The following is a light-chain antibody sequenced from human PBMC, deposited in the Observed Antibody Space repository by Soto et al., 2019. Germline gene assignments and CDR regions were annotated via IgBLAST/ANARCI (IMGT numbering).Light chain of an antibody. V-gene: IGKV1D-8*03. CDR3: QQFYSFPYT. CDR2: TAS. Sequence: VITMTQSPSLLSAATGDRVTISCRVSQGISTFLAWYQQKPGKAPELLISTASTLQSGVPSRFXXXXXXXXXXXTINYLQSEDFATYYCQQFYSFPYTFGQGTKLEIK. J-gene: IGKJ2*01. CDR1: QGISTF.